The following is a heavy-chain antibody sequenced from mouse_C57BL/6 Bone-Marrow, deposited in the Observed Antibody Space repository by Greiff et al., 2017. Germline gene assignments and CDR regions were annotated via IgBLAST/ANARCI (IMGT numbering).Heavy chain of an antibody. J-gene: IGHJ3*01. D-gene: IGHD1-1*01. V-gene: IGHV1-64*01. Sequence: QVQLQQPGAELVKPGASVKLSCKASGYTFTSYWMHWVKQRPGQGLEWIGRIHPNSGSTNYNEKFKSKATLTVDKSSSTAYMQLISLTSEDSAVYYCARRDYYGRSWAYWGQGTLVTVSA. CDR1: GYTFTSYW. CDR2: IHPNSGST. CDR3: ARRDYYGRSWAY.